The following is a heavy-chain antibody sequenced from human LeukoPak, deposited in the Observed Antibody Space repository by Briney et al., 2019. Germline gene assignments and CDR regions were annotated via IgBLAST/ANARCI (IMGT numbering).Heavy chain of an antibody. V-gene: IGHV3-53*01. CDR2: IYSGGST. Sequence: GGSLRLSCAASGFTVSSNYMSWVRQAPGKGLEWVSVIYSGGSTYYADSVKGRFTISRDNSKNTLYLQMYSLRAEDTAVYYCAMTTVAGTFDYWGQGTLVTVSS. J-gene: IGHJ4*02. CDR3: AMTTVAGTFDY. CDR1: GFTVSSNY. D-gene: IGHD6-19*01.